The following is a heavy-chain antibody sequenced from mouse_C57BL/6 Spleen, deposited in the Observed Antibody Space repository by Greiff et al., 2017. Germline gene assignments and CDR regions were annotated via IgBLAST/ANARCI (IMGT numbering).Heavy chain of an antibody. D-gene: IGHD2-5*01. CDR1: GYTFTGYW. Sequence: QVQLKESGAELMKPGASVKLSCKATGYTFTGYWIEWVKQRPGHGLEWIGEILPGSGSPNYNEQFQGKATFTADTSSNTAYMQLSSLTTEDSAIYYCARSEAYYSNYDAMDYWGQGTSVTVSS. CDR2: ILPGSGSP. CDR3: ARSEAYYSNYDAMDY. V-gene: IGHV1-9*01. J-gene: IGHJ4*01.